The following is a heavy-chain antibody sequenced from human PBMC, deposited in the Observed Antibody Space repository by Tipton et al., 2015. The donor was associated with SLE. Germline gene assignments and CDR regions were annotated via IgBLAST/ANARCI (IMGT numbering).Heavy chain of an antibody. D-gene: IGHD6-13*01. CDR3: ARGESAAAGPLDLDY. V-gene: IGHV4-61*09. Sequence: TLSLTCTVSGGSISSGSYYWSWIRQPAGKGLEWIGHIYTSGSTNYNPSLKSRVTISVDTSKNQFSLKLSSVTAADTAVYYCARGESAAAGPLDLDYWGQGTLVTVSS. CDR1: GGSISSGSYY. CDR2: IYTSGST. J-gene: IGHJ4*02.